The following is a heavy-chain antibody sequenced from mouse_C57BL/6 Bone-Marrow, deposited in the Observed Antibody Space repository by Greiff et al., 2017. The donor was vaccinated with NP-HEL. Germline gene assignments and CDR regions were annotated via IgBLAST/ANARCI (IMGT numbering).Heavy chain of an antibody. CDR1: GYTFTRYW. J-gene: IGHJ2*01. V-gene: IGHV1-52*01. Sequence: QVQLKQPGAELVRPGSSVKLSCKASGYTFTRYWMHWVKQRPIQGLEWIGNIDPSDSETHYNQKFKDKATLTVDKSSSTAYMQLSSLTSEDSAVYYCARGLRYYFDYWGQGTTLTVSS. D-gene: IGHD1-1*01. CDR2: IDPSDSET. CDR3: ARGLRYYFDY.